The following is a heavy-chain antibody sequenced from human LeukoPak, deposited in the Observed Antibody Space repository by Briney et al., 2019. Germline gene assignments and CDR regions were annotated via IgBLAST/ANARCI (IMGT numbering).Heavy chain of an antibody. D-gene: IGHD3-16*01. CDR2: INPSGGST. Sequence: ASVKVSCKASGYTFTSYYMHWVRQAPGQGLQGMGIINPSGGSTTYAQEFHGRVTMTRDTSTSTVYMELSSLRSEDTAVYYCARAPEWGNYFDYWGQGTLVTVSS. CDR3: ARAPEWGNYFDY. J-gene: IGHJ4*02. V-gene: IGHV1-46*01. CDR1: GYTFTSYY.